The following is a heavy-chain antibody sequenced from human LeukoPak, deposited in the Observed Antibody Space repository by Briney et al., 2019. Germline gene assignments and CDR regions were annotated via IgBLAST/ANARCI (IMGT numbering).Heavy chain of an antibody. J-gene: IGHJ4*02. CDR1: RYTFISYV. CDR3: ARVEVVPADTPDY. CDR2: ISAYNGNT. V-gene: IGHV1-18*04. Sequence: GAGVKVSCMASRYTFISYVLSWVRPAPRRGVEWMGWISAYNGNTNYAQTLQGRVTMSTDTSTSTVYLELSSLRADDTAVYYCARVEVVPADTPDYWGQGTLVTVSS. D-gene: IGHD2-2*01.